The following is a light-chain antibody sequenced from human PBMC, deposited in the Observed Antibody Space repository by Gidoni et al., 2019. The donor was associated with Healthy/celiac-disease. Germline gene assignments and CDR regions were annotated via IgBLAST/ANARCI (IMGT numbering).Light chain of an antibody. V-gene: IGKV1-39*01. CDR3: QQSYSTPGMYT. CDR2: AAS. Sequence: IQMTQSPSSLSASVGDRVTITCRASQSISSYLNWYQQKPGKAPKLLIYAASSLQSGVPSRFSGSGSGTDFTLTISSLQPEDFATYYCQQSYSTPGMYTFGQGTKLEIK. CDR1: QSISSY. J-gene: IGKJ2*01.